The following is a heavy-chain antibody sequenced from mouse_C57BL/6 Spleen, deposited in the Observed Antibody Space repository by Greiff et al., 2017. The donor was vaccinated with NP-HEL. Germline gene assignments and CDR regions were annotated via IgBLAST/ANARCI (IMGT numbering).Heavy chain of an antibody. D-gene: IGHD2-12*01. V-gene: IGHV1-69*01. Sequence: QVQLQQPGAELVMPGASVKLSCKASGYTFTSYWMHWVKQRPGQGLEWIGEIDPSDSYTNYNQKFKGKSTLTVDKSSSTAYMQLSSLTSEDAAGYYCARKIRPRGYYAMEYGGKGTSVTVSS. CDR3: ARKIRPRGYYAMEY. CDR1: GYTFTSYW. CDR2: IDPSDSYT. J-gene: IGHJ4*01.